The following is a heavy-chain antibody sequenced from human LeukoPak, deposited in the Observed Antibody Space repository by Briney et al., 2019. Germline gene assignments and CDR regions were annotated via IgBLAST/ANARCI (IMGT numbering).Heavy chain of an antibody. CDR3: AREGEYSYGYYYYYYMDV. V-gene: IGHV4-38-2*02. CDR1: GYSISSGYY. D-gene: IGHD5-18*01. Sequence: ETLSLTCAVPGYSISSGYYWGWIRQPPGKGLEWIGSIYHSGSTYYNPSLKSRVTISVDTSKNQFSLKLSSVTAADTAVYYCAREGEYSYGYYYYYYMDVWGKGTTVSVSS. J-gene: IGHJ6*03. CDR2: IYHSGST.